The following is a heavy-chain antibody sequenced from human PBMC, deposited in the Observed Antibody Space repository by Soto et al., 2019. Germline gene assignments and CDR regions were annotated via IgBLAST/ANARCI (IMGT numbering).Heavy chain of an antibody. CDR1: GGSISGYY. CDR3: ARHRGRTRAYYYGMDV. J-gene: IGHJ6*02. V-gene: IGHV4-59*01. Sequence: QVQLQESGPGLVKPSETLSLTCTVSGGSISGYYWSWIRQPPGKGLEWIGYIHYSGSTNYHPSLKSRITISADTSQNQISLNLRSVTTADTAVYYCARHRGRTRAYYYGMDVWGQGTTVIVSS. D-gene: IGHD3-10*01. CDR2: IHYSGST.